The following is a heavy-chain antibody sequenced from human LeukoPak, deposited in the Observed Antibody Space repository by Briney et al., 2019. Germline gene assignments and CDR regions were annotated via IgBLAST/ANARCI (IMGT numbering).Heavy chain of an antibody. CDR1: GGSISTSNW. V-gene: IGHV4/OR15-8*01. J-gene: IGHJ4*02. Sequence: SETLSLTCGVSGGSISTSNWWSWVRQSPGKGLEWIGEIFHSGSTNYDPSLKSRVAISVDKSKNQLSLNLRSVTAADTAVYYCARGNWRFDYWGQGTLVTVSS. CDR2: IFHSGST. D-gene: IGHD1-20*01. CDR3: ARGNWRFDY.